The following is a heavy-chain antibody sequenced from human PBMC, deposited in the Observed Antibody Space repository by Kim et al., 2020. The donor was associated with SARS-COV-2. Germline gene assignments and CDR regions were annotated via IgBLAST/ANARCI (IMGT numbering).Heavy chain of an antibody. Sequence: SETLSLTCTVSGGSISSYYWSWIRQPPGKGLEWIGYIYYSGSTNYNPSLKSRVTISVDTSKNQFSLKLSSVTAADTAVYYCARDHREWLQYTANWYFGLLGRGTLVAVSS. D-gene: IGHD3-3*01. CDR2: IYYSGST. J-gene: IGHJ2*01. CDR1: GGSISSYY. CDR3: ARDHREWLQYTANWYFGL. V-gene: IGHV4-59*01.